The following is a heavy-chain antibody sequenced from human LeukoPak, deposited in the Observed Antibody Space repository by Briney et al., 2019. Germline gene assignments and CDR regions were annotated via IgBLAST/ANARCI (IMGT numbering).Heavy chain of an antibody. Sequence: ASVKVSCKASGYTFATYYIHWVRQAAGQGLEWMGMINPSGGSTNYAQNFQGRVTMTRDTSTSTVYMELSSLRSEDTAVYYCARGDSSGYYNFNYWGQGTLVTVSS. V-gene: IGHV1-46*01. D-gene: IGHD3-22*01. CDR2: INPSGGST. CDR3: ARGDSSGYYNFNY. J-gene: IGHJ4*02. CDR1: GYTFATYY.